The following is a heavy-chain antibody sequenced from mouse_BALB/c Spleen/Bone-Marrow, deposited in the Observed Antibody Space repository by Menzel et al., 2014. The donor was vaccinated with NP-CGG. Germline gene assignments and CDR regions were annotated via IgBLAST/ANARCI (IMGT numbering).Heavy chain of an antibody. CDR3: ARSYDGYYGFAY. CDR2: ISSGSSTI. J-gene: IGHJ3*01. V-gene: IGHV5-17*02. Sequence: EVMLVESGGGLVQPGGSRELSCAASGFTFSSFGMHWVRQAPEKGLEWVAYISSGSSTIYYADTVKGRFTISRDNPKNTLFLQMTSLRSEDTAMYYCARSYDGYYGFAYWGQGTLVTVSA. CDR1: GFTFSSFG. D-gene: IGHD2-3*01.